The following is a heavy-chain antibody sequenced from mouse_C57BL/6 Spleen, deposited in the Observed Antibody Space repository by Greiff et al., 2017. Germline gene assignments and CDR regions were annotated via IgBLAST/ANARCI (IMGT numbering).Heavy chain of an antibody. CDR3: ARGEITTVVATGYFDY. CDR2: INPNYGTT. CDR1: GYSFTDHN. D-gene: IGHD1-1*01. Sequence: QLKESGPELVKPGASVKISCKASGYSFTDHNMNWVKQSNGKSLEWNGVINPNYGTTSYNQKFKGKATLTVDQTSSTAYMQLNSQTSEDSAIYYCARGEITTVVATGYFDYWGPGTTRTVSS. V-gene: IGHV1-39*01. J-gene: IGHJ2*01.